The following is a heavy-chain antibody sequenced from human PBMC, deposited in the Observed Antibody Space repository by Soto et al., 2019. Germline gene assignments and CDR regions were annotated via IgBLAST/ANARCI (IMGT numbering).Heavy chain of an antibody. CDR3: ARRWNYYLDF. Sequence: QMQLVESGGGVVQPGRSLRLSCVASGFPFREFGMHWVRQAPGKGLEWVALISYDGSDYADSVKGRFTISRDDSRDTLFLHMDNLRPDDTGVYFCARRWNYYLDFGCQGTLVAVSS. CDR2: ISYDGSD. V-gene: IGHV3-33*05. D-gene: IGHD1-1*01. CDR1: GFPFREFG. J-gene: IGHJ4*02.